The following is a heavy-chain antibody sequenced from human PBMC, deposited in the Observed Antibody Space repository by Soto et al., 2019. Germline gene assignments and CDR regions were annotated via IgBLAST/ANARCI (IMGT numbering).Heavy chain of an antibody. J-gene: IGHJ6*02. Sequence: QVQLVESGGGVVQPGGSLRLSCTTSGFTFNTYCMYWVRQAPGKGLEWVAIIWYDGSNKYYADSVKGRFTISRDNSRNTLYLQMNSLRAEDTALYYCARADCTGAYCYSWPFNYGVDVWGQGTTVTVSS. CDR2: IWYDGSNK. V-gene: IGHV3-33*08. D-gene: IGHD2-15*01. CDR3: ARADCTGAYCYSWPFNYGVDV. CDR1: GFTFNTYC.